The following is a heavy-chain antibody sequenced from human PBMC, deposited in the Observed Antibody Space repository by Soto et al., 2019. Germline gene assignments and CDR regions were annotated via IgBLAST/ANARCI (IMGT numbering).Heavy chain of an antibody. CDR1: GGFVTSGSHY. Sequence: QVQLQQWGAGLLKPSETLSLTCAVYGGFVTSGSHYWSWIRQPPGKGLEWIGEMSHSGGTHFNPSLKSRVTISVDTSKNQFTLKMSSVTAADTALYYCARVERGTATTVVAAFDIWGPGTMVTVSS. J-gene: IGHJ3*02. CDR2: MSHSGGT. CDR3: ARVERGTATTVVAAFDI. D-gene: IGHD1-1*01. V-gene: IGHV4-34*01.